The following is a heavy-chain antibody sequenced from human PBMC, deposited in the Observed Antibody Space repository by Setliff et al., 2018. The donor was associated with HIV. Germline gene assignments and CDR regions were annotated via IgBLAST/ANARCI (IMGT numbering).Heavy chain of an antibody. CDR3: ARTSEYDFGLTKYLDY. V-gene: IGHV4-59*08. J-gene: IGHJ4*02. Sequence: SETLSLTCTVSGGSISSHYWSWIRQPPGKGLEWIGYIYYSGSTNYNPSLKSRVTISVDTSKNQFSLKLSSVTAADTAVYYCARTSEYDFGLTKYLDYWGQGTLVTVSS. CDR1: GGSISSHY. CDR2: IYYSGST. D-gene: IGHD3-3*01.